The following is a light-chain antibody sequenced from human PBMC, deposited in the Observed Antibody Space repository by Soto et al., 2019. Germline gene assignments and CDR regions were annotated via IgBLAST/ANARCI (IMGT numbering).Light chain of an antibody. Sequence: QSVLTQPASVPGSAGQSISISCTGTSSDIGRYNFVSWYQQRPGQAPKLLIFDVSHRPSGISDRFSGSKSGYTASLTISGLQAEDEADYYCNSYTSTSPPYVFGTG. CDR2: DVS. CDR3: NSYTSTSPPYV. J-gene: IGLJ1*01. V-gene: IGLV2-14*01. CDR1: SSDIGRYNF.